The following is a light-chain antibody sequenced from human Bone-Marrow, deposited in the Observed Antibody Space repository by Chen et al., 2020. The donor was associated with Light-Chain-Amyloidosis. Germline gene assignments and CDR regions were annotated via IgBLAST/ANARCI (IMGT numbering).Light chain of an antibody. J-gene: IGKJ4*01. CDR1: QTISSNY. V-gene: IGKV3-20*01. CDR2: GSS. CDR3: QQYGTSPLT. Sequence: DIVFTQSPGTLSLSPGEGANLSCRASQTISSNYLTWYQQKFGQAPRLLIYGSSSRATGIPDRFTGSGSGTDFTLTINRLEPEDCAMYYCQQYGTSPLTFGGGTKVEIK.